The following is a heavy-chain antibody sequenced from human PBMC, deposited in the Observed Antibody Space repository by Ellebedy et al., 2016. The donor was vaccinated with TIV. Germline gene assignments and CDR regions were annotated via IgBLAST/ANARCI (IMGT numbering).Heavy chain of an antibody. CDR2: ISANGGTT. CDR1: GFTFSTYP. CDR3: ARRSTDFAFDS. D-gene: IGHD3/OR15-3a*01. J-gene: IGHJ4*02. V-gene: IGHV3-23*01. Sequence: GESLKISCAASGFTFSTYPMNWVRQAQGKGLEWVSIISANGGTTYYADSVKGRFTISRDNSKNTLFLQMSSLRAEDTAVYFCARRSTDFAFDSWGQGTLVTVSS.